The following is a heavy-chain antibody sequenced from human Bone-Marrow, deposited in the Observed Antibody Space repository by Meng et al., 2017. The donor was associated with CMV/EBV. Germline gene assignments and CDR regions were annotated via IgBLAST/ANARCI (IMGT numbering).Heavy chain of an antibody. J-gene: IGHJ6*02. CDR3: AGDLDTIFRYGMDV. Sequence: GGSLRLSYAASGFSFSTYGMNWVRQAPGKGLELVSCISSSSSYIYNADSVKGRFTISRDNAKNSLYLQMNSLRAEDTAVYYCAGDLDTIFRYGMDVWGQGTTVTVSS. V-gene: IGHV3-21*01. CDR1: GFSFSTYG. D-gene: IGHD3-3*01. CDR2: ISSSSSYI.